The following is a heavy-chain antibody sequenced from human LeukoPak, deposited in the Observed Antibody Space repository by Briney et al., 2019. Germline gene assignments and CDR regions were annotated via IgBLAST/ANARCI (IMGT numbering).Heavy chain of an antibody. CDR3: ARDLRTTGAFDT. D-gene: IGHD4-17*01. CDR2: INSDGSST. CDR1: GFTFSTYW. V-gene: IGHV3-74*01. J-gene: IGHJ3*02. Sequence: GGSLRLSCAASGFTFSTYWMHWVRQAPGKGLVWVSRINSDGSSTRYADSVKGRFTISRDNAKNTLYLQMNSLRAEDTAVYYCARDLRTTGAFDTWGQGTMVTVSS.